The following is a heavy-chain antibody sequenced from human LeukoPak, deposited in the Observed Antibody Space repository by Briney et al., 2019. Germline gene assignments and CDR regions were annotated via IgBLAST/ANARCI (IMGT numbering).Heavy chain of an antibody. J-gene: IGHJ5*02. CDR1: GRSFSGYY. D-gene: IGHD2-15*01. CDR2: INHSGST. CDR3: ACPYCSGGSCYSNWFDP. Sequence: SETLTLTCAVYGRSFSGYYWSWIRQPPGKGLEWIGEINHSGSTNYNPSLKSRVTISVDTSKNQFSLKLSSVTAADTAVYYCACPYCSGGSCYSNWFDPWGQGTLVTVSS. V-gene: IGHV4-34*01.